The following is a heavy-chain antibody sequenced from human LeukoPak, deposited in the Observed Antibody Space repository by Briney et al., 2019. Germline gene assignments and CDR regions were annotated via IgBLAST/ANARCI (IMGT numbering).Heavy chain of an antibody. Sequence: ASVKVSCRASGYTFTNYYMHWVRQAPGQGLEWMGIINPSGGSTSYAQKFQGRVTMTRDTSTSTVYMELSSLRSEDTAVYYCARDLELDGGYWGQGTLVTVSS. CDR3: ARDLELDGGY. V-gene: IGHV1-46*01. D-gene: IGHD1-7*01. CDR1: GYTFTNYY. J-gene: IGHJ4*02. CDR2: INPSGGST.